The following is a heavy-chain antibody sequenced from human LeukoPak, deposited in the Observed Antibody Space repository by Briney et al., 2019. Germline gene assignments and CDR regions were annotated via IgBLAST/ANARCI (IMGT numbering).Heavy chain of an antibody. Sequence: PSETLSLTCAVYGESFSGYCWSWIRHPPGKGLEWIGDITHTGSPNYNPSLKSRVAISVDMTKNQLSLKLSSVTAADTAVYYCARGGLTGTAAYYMDVWGKGTTVTVS. J-gene: IGHJ6*03. CDR3: ARGGLTGTAAYYMDV. CDR2: ITHTGSP. CDR1: GESFSGYC. D-gene: IGHD1-20*01. V-gene: IGHV4-34*01.